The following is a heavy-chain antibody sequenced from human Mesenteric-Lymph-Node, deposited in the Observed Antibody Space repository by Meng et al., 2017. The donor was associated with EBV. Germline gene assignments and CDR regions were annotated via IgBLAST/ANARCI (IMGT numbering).Heavy chain of an antibody. Sequence: QLQLVQSGAEVKKPXASVKVSCKTSGYSFTHYFLHWVRQAPGQGLEWVGMINPSSGSTTYAQRFQGRVSMTRDTSTNTVYMEVSSLRSDDTAVYYCAREEQYYYGTWGQGTLVTVSS. V-gene: IGHV1-46*01. CDR3: AREEQYYYGT. D-gene: IGHD3-10*01. J-gene: IGHJ4*02. CDR2: INPSSGST. CDR1: GYSFTHYF.